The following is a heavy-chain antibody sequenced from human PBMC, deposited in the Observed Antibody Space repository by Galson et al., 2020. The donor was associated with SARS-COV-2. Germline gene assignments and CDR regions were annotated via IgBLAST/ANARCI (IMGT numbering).Heavy chain of an antibody. CDR1: GYTFTSYG. CDR2: ISAYNGNT. V-gene: IGHV1-18*04. Sequence: ASVKFSCKASGYTFTSYGISWVRQAPGQGLEWMGWISAYNGNTNYAQKLQGRVTMTTDTSTSTAYMELRSLRSDDTAVYYCARARFDDYDFWSGYRPFLPDSFDIWGQGTMVTVSS. J-gene: IGHJ3*02. D-gene: IGHD3-3*01. CDR3: ARARFDDYDFWSGYRPFLPDSFDI.